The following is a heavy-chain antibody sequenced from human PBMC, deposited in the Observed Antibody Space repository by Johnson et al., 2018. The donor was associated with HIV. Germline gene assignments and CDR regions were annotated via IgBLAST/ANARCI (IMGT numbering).Heavy chain of an antibody. V-gene: IGHV3-30-3*01. Sequence: QEQLVESGGGVVQPGRSLRLSCSASGFSFDDYAMHWVRQAPGKGLEWVAVISFDGGSLYYADSVEGGFTVYSDNSRDTLSLQMNSLRVEDTALYYCARDRLLWFRELWPHDAFDIWGQGTMVTVSS. CDR2: ISFDGGSL. D-gene: IGHD3-10*01. J-gene: IGHJ3*02. CDR3: ARDRLLWFRELWPHDAFDI. CDR1: GFSFDDYA.